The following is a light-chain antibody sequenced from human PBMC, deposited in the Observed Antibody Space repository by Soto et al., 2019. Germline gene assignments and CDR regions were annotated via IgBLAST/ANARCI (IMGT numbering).Light chain of an antibody. CDR3: QSYDSSLSGSYV. J-gene: IGLJ1*01. Sequence: QSVLTQPPSVSGAPGQRVTISCTGSSSKIGAGYDVHWYQQLPGTAPKVLIYDNNNRPSGVPDRISGSKSGTSASLAITGLQAEDEADYYCQSYDSSLSGSYVFGTGTKVTVL. CDR1: SSKIGAGYD. V-gene: IGLV1-40*01. CDR2: DNN.